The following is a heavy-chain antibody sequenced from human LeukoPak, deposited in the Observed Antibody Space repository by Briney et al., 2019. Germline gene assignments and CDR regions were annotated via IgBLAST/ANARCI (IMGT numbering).Heavy chain of an antibody. CDR3: ARTRADDY. CDR2: IKQDGSEK. V-gene: IGHV3-7*01. CDR1: GFTFSSDW. J-gene: IGHJ4*02. Sequence: VGSLRLSCAASGFTFSSDWMSWVRQAPGKGLEWVANIKQDGSEKYYVDSVKGRFTISRDNAKNSLYLQMNSLRAEDTAVYYCARTRADDYWGQGTLVTVSS. D-gene: IGHD4/OR15-4a*01.